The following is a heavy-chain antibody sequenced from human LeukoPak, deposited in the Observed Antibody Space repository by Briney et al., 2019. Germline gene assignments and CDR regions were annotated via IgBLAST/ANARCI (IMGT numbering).Heavy chain of an antibody. V-gene: IGHV3-30-3*01. J-gene: IGHJ6*02. CDR2: ISYDGSNK. CDR1: GFTFSSYA. Sequence: PGRSLRLSCAASGFTFSSYAMHWVRQAPGKGLEWVAVISYDGSNKYYADSVKGRFTISRDNSKNTLYLQMNSLRAEDTAVYYCAREETVRITMIVVVITTPLGMDVWGQGTTVTVSS. CDR3: AREETVRITMIVVVITTPLGMDV. D-gene: IGHD3-22*01.